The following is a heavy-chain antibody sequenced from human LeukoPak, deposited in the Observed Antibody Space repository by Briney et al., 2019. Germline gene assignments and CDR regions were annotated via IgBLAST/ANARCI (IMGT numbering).Heavy chain of an antibody. CDR3: ARDPMGTTTVFFDY. V-gene: IGHV1-18*01. CDR1: GYTFTSYG. D-gene: IGHD1-1*01. CDR2: ISTYNGNT. Sequence: GASVKVSCKASGYTFTSYGISWVRQAPGQGLEWMGWISTYNGNTNYPQKLQGRITMTTDTSTSTAYMELRSLRSDDTAIYYCARDPMGTTTVFFDYWGQGTLVAVSS. J-gene: IGHJ4*02.